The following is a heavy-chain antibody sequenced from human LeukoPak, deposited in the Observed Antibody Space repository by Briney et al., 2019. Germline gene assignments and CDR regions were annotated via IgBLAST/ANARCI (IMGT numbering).Heavy chain of an antibody. J-gene: IGHJ4*02. CDR3: AGGGIQLWSPFDY. D-gene: IGHD5-18*01. CDR1: GSIFSNYW. Sequence: PGGSLRLSCAVSGSIFSNYWMRWVRQAPGKGLEWVANIKLHESEKYYVDSVKGRFTISRDNAKNSLFLQMNSLRAEDTAIYYCAGGGIQLWSPFDYWGQGILVTVSS. CDR2: IKLHESEK. V-gene: IGHV3-7*01.